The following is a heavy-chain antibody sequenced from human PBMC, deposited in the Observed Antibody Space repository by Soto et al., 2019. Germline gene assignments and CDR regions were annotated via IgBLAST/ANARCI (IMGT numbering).Heavy chain of an antibody. CDR3: AAVHSDFWSGYYTFYY. CDR2: IVVGSGNT. CDR1: GFTFTSSA. D-gene: IGHD3-3*01. J-gene: IGHJ4*02. V-gene: IGHV1-58*01. Sequence: ASLKVSSKASGFTFTSSALPWVRQARGQRLEWIGWIVVGSGNTNYAQKFQERVTITRDMSTSTAYMELSSLRSEDTAVYYCAAVHSDFWSGYYTFYYWGQGTLVTVSS.